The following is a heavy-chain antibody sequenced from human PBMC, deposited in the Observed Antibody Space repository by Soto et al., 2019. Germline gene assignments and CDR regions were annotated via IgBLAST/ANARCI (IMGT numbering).Heavy chain of an antibody. Sequence: ASETLSLTCSVSGGSVVSNTYYWTWIRQPPGKGLEWIGYVYYTERATYNPSLKSRVTISVDTSNNQFSLRLNSVTSADTAVYYCARGGDFWSGSSVPNGIDVWGQGTTVTVSS. J-gene: IGHJ6*02. CDR1: GGSVVSNTYY. CDR3: ARGGDFWSGSSVPNGIDV. CDR2: VYYTERA. V-gene: IGHV4-61*01. D-gene: IGHD3-3*01.